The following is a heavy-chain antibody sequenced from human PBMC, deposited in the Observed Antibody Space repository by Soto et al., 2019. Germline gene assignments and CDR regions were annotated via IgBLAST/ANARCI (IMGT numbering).Heavy chain of an antibody. Sequence: PGGSLRLSCAASGFTVSSNYMSWVRQAPGKGLEWVSVIYSGGSTYYADSVKGRFTISRDNSKNTLYLQMNSLRAEDTAVYYCARGSYDILTGYPGNGLDYWGQGTLVTVYS. CDR3: ARGSYDILTGYPGNGLDY. J-gene: IGHJ4*02. V-gene: IGHV3-53*01. CDR1: GFTVSSNY. D-gene: IGHD3-9*01. CDR2: IYSGGST.